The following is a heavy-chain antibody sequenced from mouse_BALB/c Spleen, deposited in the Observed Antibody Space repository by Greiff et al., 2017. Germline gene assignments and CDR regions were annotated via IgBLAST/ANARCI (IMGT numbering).Heavy chain of an antibody. D-gene: IGHD1-2*01. J-gene: IGHJ3*01. CDR2: INPSNGGT. Sequence: QVKLMESGAELVKPGASVKLSCKASGYTFTSYYMSWVRQTPGKGLEWIGEINPSNGGTNFNERFKSKATLTVDKSSSTAYMQLSSLTSEDSAVYYCTRVLGYSWFAYWGQGTLVTVSA. CDR1: GYTFTSYY. V-gene: IGHV1S81*02. CDR3: TRVLGYSWFAY.